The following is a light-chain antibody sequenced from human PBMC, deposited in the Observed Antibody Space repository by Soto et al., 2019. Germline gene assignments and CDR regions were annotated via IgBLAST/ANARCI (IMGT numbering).Light chain of an antibody. CDR2: GAS. CDR3: QQRSNWPIT. Sequence: ELVLTQSPGTLSLSPGARATLSCRASQRVISRYLAWYQKKPGQPPRLLIYGASTRATGIPDRFGGSGSESDLTLAIGRLEPEDSAVFCCQQRSNWPITFGKGTRLEIK. V-gene: IGKV3D-20*02. J-gene: IGKJ5*01. CDR1: QRVISRY.